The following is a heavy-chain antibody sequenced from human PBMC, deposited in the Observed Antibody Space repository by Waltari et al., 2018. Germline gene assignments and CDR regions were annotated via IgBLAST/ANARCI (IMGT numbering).Heavy chain of an antibody. Sequence: EVQLLESGGGLVQPGGSLRLSCAASGFTFSSYALSWVRQAPGKGLEWVANIKQDGSEKYYVDSVKGRFTISRDNAKNSLYLQMNSLRAEDTAVYYCARDTQQWLVLGYFDYWGQGTLVTVSS. CDR1: GFTFSSYA. CDR2: IKQDGSEK. CDR3: ARDTQQWLVLGYFDY. J-gene: IGHJ4*02. V-gene: IGHV3-7*01. D-gene: IGHD6-19*01.